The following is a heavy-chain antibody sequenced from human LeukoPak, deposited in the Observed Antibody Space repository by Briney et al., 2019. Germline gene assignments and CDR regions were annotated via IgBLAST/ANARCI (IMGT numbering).Heavy chain of an antibody. CDR3: ARGEKSSFDY. CDR2: ISYDGSNK. V-gene: IGHV3-30*03. J-gene: IGHJ4*02. CDR1: GFTFSSYG. D-gene: IGHD6-13*01. Sequence: PGRSLRLSCAASGFTFSSYGMHWVRQAPGKGLEWVAVISYDGSNKYYADSVKGRFTISRDNAKNSLYLQMNSLRVDDTAVYYCARGEKSSFDYWGQGTLVTVSS.